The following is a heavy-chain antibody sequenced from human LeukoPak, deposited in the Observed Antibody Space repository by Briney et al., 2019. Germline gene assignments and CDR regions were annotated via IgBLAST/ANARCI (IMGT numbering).Heavy chain of an antibody. Sequence: GGSLRLSCAVSGITLSNYGMSWVRQAPGKGLEWVAGIRDSGGTTNYADSVKGRFTVSRDNPKNTLYLQMNSLRAEDTAVYSCAKRGVVIRVILVGFHKQAYYFESWGEGVLVTVSS. CDR2: IRDSGGTT. V-gene: IGHV3-23*01. D-gene: IGHD3-22*01. CDR3: AKRGVVIRVILVGFHKQAYYFES. CDR1: GITLSNYG. J-gene: IGHJ4*02.